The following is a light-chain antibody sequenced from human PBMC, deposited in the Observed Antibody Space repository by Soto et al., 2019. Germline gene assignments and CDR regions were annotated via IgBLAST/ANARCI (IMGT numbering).Light chain of an antibody. J-gene: IGKJ2*01. CDR1: QSVSSSY. CDR2: GAS. V-gene: IGKV3-20*01. CDR3: QQYGSSPYT. Sequence: IVLTQSPGTLSLSPGERATLSCRASQSVSSSYLAWCQQKPGQAPRLLIYGASSRATGIPDRFSGSGSGTDFTLTISRLEPEDFAVYYCQQYGSSPYTFGQGTKVDIK.